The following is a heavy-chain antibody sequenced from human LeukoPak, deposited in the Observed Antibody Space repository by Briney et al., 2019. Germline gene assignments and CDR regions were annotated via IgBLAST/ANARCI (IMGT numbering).Heavy chain of an antibody. CDR2: IIPIFGTA. J-gene: IGHJ4*02. CDR3: ARVAYCSSTSCYYYFDY. V-gene: IGHV1-69*13. D-gene: IGHD2-2*01. Sequence: ASVKVSCKASGGTFSSYAISWVRQAPGQGLEWMGGIIPIFGTANYAQKFQGRVTITADESTSTAYMELSSLRSEDTAVYYCARVAYCSSTSCYYYFDYWGQGTPVTVSS. CDR1: GGTFSSYA.